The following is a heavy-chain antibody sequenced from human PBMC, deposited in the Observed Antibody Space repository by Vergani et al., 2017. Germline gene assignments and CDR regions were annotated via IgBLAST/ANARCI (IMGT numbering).Heavy chain of an antibody. CDR2: INHSGST. J-gene: IGHJ4*02. CDR1: GGSFSGYY. Sequence: QVQLQQWGAGLLKPSETLSLTCAVYGGSFSGYYWSWIRQPPGKGLEWIGEINHSGSTNYNPSLKSRVTISVDTSKNQFSLKLSSVTAADTAVYYCARESGSGLTYYFDYWGQGTLVTVSS. CDR3: ARESGSGLTYYFDY. V-gene: IGHV4-34*01. D-gene: IGHD3-22*01.